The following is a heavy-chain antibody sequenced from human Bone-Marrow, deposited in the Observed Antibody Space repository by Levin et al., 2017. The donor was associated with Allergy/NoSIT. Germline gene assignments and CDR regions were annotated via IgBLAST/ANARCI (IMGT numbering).Heavy chain of an antibody. CDR2: VYYTGST. D-gene: IGHD3-16*01. CDR1: GDSVKTVSHY. V-gene: IGHV4-61*01. Sequence: TLSLTCTVSGDSVKTVSHYWTWIRQPPGKGLEWLGYVYYTGSTNYNPSLGSRVNISLDTAKNEFSLKINSVTAADPAEYYCARDKRYYDTDTCRYYYYGLDVWGQGTTVTVSS. CDR3: ARDKRYYDTDTCRYYYYGLDV. J-gene: IGHJ6*02.